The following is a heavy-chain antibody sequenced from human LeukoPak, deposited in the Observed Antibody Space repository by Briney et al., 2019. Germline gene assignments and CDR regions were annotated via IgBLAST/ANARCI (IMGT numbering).Heavy chain of an antibody. J-gene: IGHJ4*02. Sequence: ASVKVSCKASGYTFTGYYMRWVRQAPGPGLEWMGWINPNSGGTNYAQKFQGRVTMTRDTSISTAYMELSRLRSDDTAVYYCARVRCSGGSCYSDYWGQGTLVTVSS. CDR2: INPNSGGT. V-gene: IGHV1-2*02. CDR3: ARVRCSGGSCYSDY. CDR1: GYTFTGYY. D-gene: IGHD2-15*01.